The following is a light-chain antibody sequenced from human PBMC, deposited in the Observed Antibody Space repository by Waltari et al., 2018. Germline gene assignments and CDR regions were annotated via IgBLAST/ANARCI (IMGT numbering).Light chain of an antibody. CDR1: SSDVGGYNY. Sequence: QSALTQPRSVSGSPGQSVTISCTGTSSDVGGYNYVSWYQQHPGRTPKLIIYDVVKRPCGVPDRFCGSKSGNTASLTISGLQADDESDFYCCSYAASVHWLFGGGTKVTVL. CDR2: DVV. V-gene: IGLV2-11*01. J-gene: IGLJ3*02. CDR3: CSYAASVHWL.